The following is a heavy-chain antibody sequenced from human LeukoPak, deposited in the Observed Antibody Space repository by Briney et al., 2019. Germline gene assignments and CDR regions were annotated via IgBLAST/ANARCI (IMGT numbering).Heavy chain of an antibody. V-gene: IGHV3-23*01. Sequence: GGSLRLSCAASGFTFSSYAMSWVRQAPGKGLEWVSAISGSGGSTYYADSVKGRFTISRDNSKNTLYLQMNSLRAEDTAVYYCAKTPTDYYYYGMDVWGQGTTVTVS. CDR3: AKTPTDYYYYGMDV. CDR2: ISGSGGST. CDR1: GFTFSSYA. J-gene: IGHJ6*02.